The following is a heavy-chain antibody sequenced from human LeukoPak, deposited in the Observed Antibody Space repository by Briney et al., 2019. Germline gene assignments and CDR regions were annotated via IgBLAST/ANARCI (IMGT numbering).Heavy chain of an antibody. D-gene: IGHD4-11*01. J-gene: IGHJ5*02. Sequence: SETLSLTCTVSGGSISSHYWSWLRQPPGKGLEGIGYMFYGGSTTYNSSLKSRVTISVDSSKNQFSLKLRSVTAADTAVYYCARRTTTAAYNWFDPWGQGTLVTVSS. V-gene: IGHV4-59*11. CDR2: MFYGGST. CDR1: GGSISSHY. CDR3: ARRTTTAAYNWFDP.